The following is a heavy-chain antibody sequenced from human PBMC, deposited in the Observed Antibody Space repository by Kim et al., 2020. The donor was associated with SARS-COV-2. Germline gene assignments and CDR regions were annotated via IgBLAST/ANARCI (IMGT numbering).Heavy chain of an antibody. CDR3: AKDHEIVVAGLDY. CDR1: GFTFSSYG. CDR2: ISYDGSNK. J-gene: IGHJ4*02. Sequence: GGSLRLSCAASGFTFSSYGMHWVRQAPGKGLEWVAVISYDGSNKYYADSVKGRFTISRDNSKNTLYLQMNSLRAEDTAVYYCAKDHEIVVAGLDYWGQGTLVTVSS. D-gene: IGHD3-22*01. V-gene: IGHV3-30*18.